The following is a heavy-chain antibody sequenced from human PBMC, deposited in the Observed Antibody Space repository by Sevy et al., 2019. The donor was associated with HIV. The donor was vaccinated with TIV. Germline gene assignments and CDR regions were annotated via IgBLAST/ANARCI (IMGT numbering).Heavy chain of an antibody. D-gene: IGHD3-9*01. CDR2: ISVSGGST. CDR1: GFTFSIYA. V-gene: IGHV3-23*01. J-gene: IGHJ5*02. CDR3: AKDHDNNWFDP. Sequence: GVSLRLSCAASGFTFSIYAMSWVRQAPGKGLEWVSTISVSGGSTYYADSVKGRFTISRDNSKNTLYLQMNSLRAEDTAIYFCAKDHDNNWFDPWGQGTLVTVSS.